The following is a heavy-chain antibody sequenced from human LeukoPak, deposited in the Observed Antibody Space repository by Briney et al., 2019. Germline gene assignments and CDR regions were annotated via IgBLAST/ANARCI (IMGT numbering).Heavy chain of an antibody. CDR2: INHSGST. V-gene: IGHV4-34*01. J-gene: IGHJ5*02. Sequence: SETLSLTCAVYGGSFSGYYWSWIRQPPGKGLEWIGEINHSGSTNYNPSLKSRVTISVDTSKNQFSLKLSSVTAADTAVYYCARLGGGYYYGSGSFSRPNWFDPWGQGTLVTVSS. D-gene: IGHD3-10*01. CDR1: GGSFSGYY. CDR3: ARLGGGYYYGSGSFSRPNWFDP.